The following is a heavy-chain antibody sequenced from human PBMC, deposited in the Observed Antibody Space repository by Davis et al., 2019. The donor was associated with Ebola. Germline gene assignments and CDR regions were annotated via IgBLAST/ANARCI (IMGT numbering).Heavy chain of an antibody. CDR3: SRDPRILDY. V-gene: IGHV3-11*01. D-gene: IGHD2/OR15-2a*01. CDR2: ISGSGSDI. J-gene: IGHJ4*02. Sequence: GGSLRLSCAASGFTFSDYYMSWIRQAPGKGLECLSYISGSGSDISYTDSVKGRFTISRDNAKNSVYLQMNSLRAEDTAVYYCSRDPRILDYWGQGTLVTVSS. CDR1: GFTFSDYY.